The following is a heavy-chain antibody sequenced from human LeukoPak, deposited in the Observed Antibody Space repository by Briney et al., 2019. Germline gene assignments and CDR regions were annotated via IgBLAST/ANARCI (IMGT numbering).Heavy chain of an antibody. D-gene: IGHD3-22*01. V-gene: IGHV4-59*01. CDR2: IHYTGST. CDR1: GGSISSYY. Sequence: SETLSLTCSVSGGSISSYYWTWIRQPPGKGLEWIGYIHYTGSTNYNPSLKSRVTILVDTSKNQFSLKLSSVTAADTAVHYCARKLVYYDSSGYSHDALDIWGQGTMVTVSS. CDR3: ARKLVYYDSSGYSHDALDI. J-gene: IGHJ3*02.